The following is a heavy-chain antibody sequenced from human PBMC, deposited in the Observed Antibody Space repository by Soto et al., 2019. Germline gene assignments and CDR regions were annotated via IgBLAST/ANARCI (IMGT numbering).Heavy chain of an antibody. V-gene: IGHV3-30*18. CDR1: GFTFSSYG. D-gene: IGHD4-17*01. CDR2: ISYDGSNK. Sequence: QVQLVESGGGVVQPGRSLRLSCAASGFTFSSYGMHWVRQAPGKGLEWVAVISYDGSNKYYADSVKGRFTISRDNSKNTLYLQMNSLRAEDTAVYYCAKDGPDYGDYYYGMDVW. J-gene: IGHJ6*01. CDR3: AKDGPDYGDYYYGMDV.